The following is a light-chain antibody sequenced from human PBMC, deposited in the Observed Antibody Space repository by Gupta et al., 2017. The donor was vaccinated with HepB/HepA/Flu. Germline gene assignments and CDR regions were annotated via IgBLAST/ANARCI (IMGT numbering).Light chain of an antibody. V-gene: IGLV2-11*01. CDR1: SSDIGGNKF. J-gene: IGLJ3*02. CDR2: DVN. Sequence: QSALPQPRSVSGSPGQSVTISCTGTSSDIGGNKFVSWYQQHPGKAPKMMIYDVNKRPSGVPDRFSGSKSGNTASLTISGLQAEDEADYYCCSYAGAYWVFGGGTKLTVL. CDR3: CSYAGAYWV.